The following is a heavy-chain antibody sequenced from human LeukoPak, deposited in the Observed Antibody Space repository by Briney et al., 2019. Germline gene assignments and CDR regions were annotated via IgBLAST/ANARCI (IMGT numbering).Heavy chain of an antibody. J-gene: IGHJ6*03. V-gene: IGHV4-4*07. Sequence: SETLSLTCTVSGGSISSYYWSWIRQPAGKGLEWIGRIYTSGSTNYNPSLKSRVTMSVDTSKNQFSLKLSSVTAADTAVYYCARDRVVVPAAIHKGEGYYYYYMDVWGKGTTVTVSS. CDR3: ARDRVVVPAAIHKGEGYYYYYMDV. CDR2: IYTSGST. D-gene: IGHD2-2*01. CDR1: GGSISSYY.